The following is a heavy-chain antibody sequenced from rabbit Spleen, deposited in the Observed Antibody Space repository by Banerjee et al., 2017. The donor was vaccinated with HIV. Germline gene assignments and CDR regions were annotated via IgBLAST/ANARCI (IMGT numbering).Heavy chain of an antibody. V-gene: IGHV1S45*01. CDR2: INTVTGKS. CDR3: VRGASSSGYYSL. CDR1: GVSFSDKDV. Sequence: EQLEESGGGLVKPEGSLTLTCKASGVSFSDKDVMCWVRQAPGKGLEWIACINTVTGKSVYASWAKGRFTISKTSATTVTLQMTSLTVADTATYFCVRGASSSGYYSLWGPGTLVTVS. D-gene: IGHD1-1*01. J-gene: IGHJ4*01.